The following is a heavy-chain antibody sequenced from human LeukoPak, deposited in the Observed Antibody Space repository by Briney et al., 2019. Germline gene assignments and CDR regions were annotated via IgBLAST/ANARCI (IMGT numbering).Heavy chain of an antibody. CDR2: IYSGGST. CDR3: AREGYDILTGYPDY. Sequence: GGSLRLSCAASGFTVSSNYMSWVRQAPGKGLEWVSVIYSGGSTYYADSVKGRFTISRDNSKNTLYLQMNSLRAEDTAVYYCAREGYDILTGYPDYWGQGTLVTVSS. CDR1: GFTVSSNY. D-gene: IGHD3-9*01. J-gene: IGHJ4*02. V-gene: IGHV3-53*05.